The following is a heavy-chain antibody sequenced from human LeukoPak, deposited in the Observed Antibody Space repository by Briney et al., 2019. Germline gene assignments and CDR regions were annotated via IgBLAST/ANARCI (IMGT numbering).Heavy chain of an antibody. Sequence: PGGSLRLSCAVSGFTVSGNYMSWLPQAPGKGREGVTVMYSSGSTDYADSVKGRFTISRDNAKHTLYLQMNSLRAEDTAVYYCAREGGPYSSTLRAQWGQGTLVTVSS. J-gene: IGHJ4*02. D-gene: IGHD6-19*01. CDR1: GFTVSGNY. CDR3: AREGGPYSSTLRAQ. CDR2: MYSSGST. V-gene: IGHV3-53*01.